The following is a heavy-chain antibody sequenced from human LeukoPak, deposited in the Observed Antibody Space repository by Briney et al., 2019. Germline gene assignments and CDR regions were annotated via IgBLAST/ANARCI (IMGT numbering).Heavy chain of an antibody. CDR1: GFAFSSYN. D-gene: IGHD2-2*01. CDR3: AKAGTCSSTSCDGGIEY. Sequence: PGGSLRLSCAASGFAFSSYNMKWVRQAPGKGLEWVSFISTTSTYIYYADSVKGRFTVSRDNSKNLLYLQMDSLRVEDTAVYYCAKAGTCSSTSCDGGIEYWGQGTLVTVSS. J-gene: IGHJ4*02. CDR2: ISTTSTYI. V-gene: IGHV3-21*06.